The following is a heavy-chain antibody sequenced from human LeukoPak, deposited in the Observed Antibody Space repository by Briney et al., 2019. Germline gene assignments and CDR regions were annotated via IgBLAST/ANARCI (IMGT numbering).Heavy chain of an antibody. CDR2: IYHSGST. J-gene: IGHJ6*03. Sequence: PSETLSLTCTVSGGSISSGGYYWSWIRQPPGKGLEWIGYIYHSGSTYYNPSLKSRVTISVDTSKNQFSLKLSSVTAADTAVYYFARLAPRGRVVPAAMGYYYMDVWGKGTTVTVSS. D-gene: IGHD2-2*01. CDR3: ARLAPRGRVVPAAMGYYYMDV. CDR1: GGSISSGGYY. V-gene: IGHV4-30-2*01.